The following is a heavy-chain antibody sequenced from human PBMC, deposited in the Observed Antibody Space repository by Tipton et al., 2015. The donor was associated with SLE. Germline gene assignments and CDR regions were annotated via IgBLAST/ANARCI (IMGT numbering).Heavy chain of an antibody. CDR2: IYHSGST. V-gene: IGHV4-38-2*01. J-gene: IGHJ3*02. CDR3: ARRVLRFDAFDI. D-gene: IGHD3-10*01. CDR1: GYSISIIYY. Sequence: TLSLTCAVSGYSISIIYYWGWIRQPPGKGLEWIGSIYHSGSTYYNPSLKSRVTISVDTSKNQFSLKLSSVTAADTAVYYCARRVLRFDAFDIWGQGTMVTVFS.